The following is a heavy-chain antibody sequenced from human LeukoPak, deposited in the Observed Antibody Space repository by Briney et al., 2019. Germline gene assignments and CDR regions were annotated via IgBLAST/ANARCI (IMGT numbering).Heavy chain of an antibody. Sequence: SETLSLTCTVSGGSISSGDYYWSWIRQPPGKGLEWIGYIYYSGSTYYNPSLKSRVTISVDTSKNQFSLKLSSVTAADTAVYYCAREYGYYDSSGYYYVFAFDIWGQGTMVTVSS. CDR1: GGSISSGDYY. CDR2: IYYSGST. D-gene: IGHD3-22*01. J-gene: IGHJ3*02. V-gene: IGHV4-30-4*01. CDR3: AREYGYYDSSGYYYVFAFDI.